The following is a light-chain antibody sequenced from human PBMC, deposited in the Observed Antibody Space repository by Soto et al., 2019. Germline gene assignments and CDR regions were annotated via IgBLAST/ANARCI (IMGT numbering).Light chain of an antibody. J-gene: IGKJ2*01. CDR1: QTISSR. CDR3: QQYNEFQYT. Sequence: DIQMTQSPSSLSASVGDRVTITCRASQTISSRLAWYQQKPGQAPKLLIYKATNLQTGFASRFSGSGSGTEFSLTISSLQPDDFAVYYCQQYNEFQYTFGQGTRLDI. CDR2: KAT. V-gene: IGKV1-5*03.